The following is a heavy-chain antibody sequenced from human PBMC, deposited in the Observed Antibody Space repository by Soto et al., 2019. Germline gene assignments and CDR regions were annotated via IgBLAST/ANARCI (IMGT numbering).Heavy chain of an antibody. CDR3: AREDRNYEGGPHWFDP. Sequence: QVQLVQSGAEVKKPGSSVKVSCKASGGTFSSYAISWVRQAPGQGLEWMGGIIPIFGTANYAQKFQGRVTITADESTSTAYLELSSLRSEDTAVYYCAREDRNYEGGPHWFDPWGQGTLFTVSS. CDR1: GGTFSSYA. J-gene: IGHJ5*02. CDR2: IIPIFGTA. D-gene: IGHD3-22*01. V-gene: IGHV1-69*01.